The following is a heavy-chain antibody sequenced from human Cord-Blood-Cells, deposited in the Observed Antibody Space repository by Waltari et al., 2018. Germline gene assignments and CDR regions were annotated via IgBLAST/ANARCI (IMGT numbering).Heavy chain of an antibody. CDR3: ARGQYGYQLLDY. CDR1: GFTFSSYG. V-gene: IGHV3-33*01. CDR2: IWYGGSNK. J-gene: IGHJ4*02. D-gene: IGHD2-2*01. Sequence: QVQLVESGGGVVQPGRSLRPSCAASGFTFSSYGMHWVRQAPGKGLEEVEVIWYGGSNKYYADSVKGRFTISRDNSKNTLYLQMNSLRAEDTAVYYCARGQYGYQLLDYWGQGTLVTVSS.